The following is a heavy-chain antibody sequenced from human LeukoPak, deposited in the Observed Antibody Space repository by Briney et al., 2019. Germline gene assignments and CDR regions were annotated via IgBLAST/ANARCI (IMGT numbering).Heavy chain of an antibody. CDR2: INHSGST. CDR3: ASLGDTMVRGVIVAS. CDR1: GGSFSGYY. Sequence: SETLSLTCAVYGGSFSGYYWSWIRQPPGKGLEWIGEINHSGSTNYNPSLKSRVTISVDTSKNQFSLKLSSVTAADTAVYYCASLGDTMVRGVIVASWGQGTLVTVSS. D-gene: IGHD3-10*01. V-gene: IGHV4-34*01. J-gene: IGHJ5*02.